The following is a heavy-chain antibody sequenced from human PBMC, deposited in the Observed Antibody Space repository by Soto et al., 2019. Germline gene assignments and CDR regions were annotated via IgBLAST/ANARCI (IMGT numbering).Heavy chain of an antibody. D-gene: IGHD4-17*01. V-gene: IGHV4-59*11. CDR3: ARVSVDYDPYFDS. Sequence: QVQLQESGPGLVKPSETLSLTCTVSGASIRSHFWHWIRQPPGKALEWIGYIYSSGSTNDNPSLRGRVTISVDTSKNQFSLQLTSVTAADSAVYYCARVSVDYDPYFDSWGQGTLVTVSS. J-gene: IGHJ4*02. CDR2: IYSSGST. CDR1: GASIRSHF.